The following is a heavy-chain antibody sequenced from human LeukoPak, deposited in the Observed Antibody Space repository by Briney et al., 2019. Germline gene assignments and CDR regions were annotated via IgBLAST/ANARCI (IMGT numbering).Heavy chain of an antibody. J-gene: IGHJ4*02. D-gene: IGHD6-19*01. CDR1: GSTFSSSA. Sequence: GGSLRLSCAASGSTFSSSAMSWVRQAPGKGLEWVSGGSGDSTFYADSVRGRFTMSRDNFKNTLYLQMNSLRAEDTALYYCAKTDGSSAWYLFFGRFNSWGQGTLVTVSS. V-gene: IGHV3-23*01. CDR2: GSGDST. CDR3: AKTDGSSAWYLFFGRFNS.